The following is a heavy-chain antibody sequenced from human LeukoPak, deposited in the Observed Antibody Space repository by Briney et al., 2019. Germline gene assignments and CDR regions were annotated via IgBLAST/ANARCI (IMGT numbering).Heavy chain of an antibody. CDR2: IYYSGST. V-gene: IGHV4-31*03. CDR3: ARSYCSSTSCYVMGYFDY. J-gene: IGHJ4*02. CDR1: GGSISSGGYY. Sequence: SETLSLTCTVSGGSISSGGYYWSWIRQHPGKGLEWIGYIYYSGSTYYNPSLKSRVTISVDTSKNQFSLELSSVTAADTAVYYCARSYCSSTSCYVMGYFDYWGQGTLVTVSS. D-gene: IGHD2-2*01.